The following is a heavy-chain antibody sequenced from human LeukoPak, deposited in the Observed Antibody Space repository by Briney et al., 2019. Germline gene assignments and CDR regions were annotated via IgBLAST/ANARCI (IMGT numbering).Heavy chain of an antibody. CDR1: GYTFTSYD. CDR2: MNPNSGNT. Sequence: GASVKVSCKASGYTFTSYDINWVRQATGQGLEWMGWMNPNSGNTGYAQKFQGRVTMTRNTSISTAYMELSGLRSEDTAVYYCASQVGAVPYYYYGMDVWGQGTTVTVSS. J-gene: IGHJ6*02. CDR3: ASQVGAVPYYYYGMDV. D-gene: IGHD3-16*01. V-gene: IGHV1-8*01.